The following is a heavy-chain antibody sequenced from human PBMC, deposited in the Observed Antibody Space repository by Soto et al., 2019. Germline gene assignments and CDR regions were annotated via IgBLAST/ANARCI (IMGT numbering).Heavy chain of an antibody. CDR3: ARDNGYESDY. V-gene: IGHV1-18*01. D-gene: IGHD5-12*01. J-gene: IGHJ4*02. Sequence: QVQLVQSGAEVKKPGASVKVSCKASGYTFTSYGISWVRQAPGQGLEWMGWISAYNGNTNYAQKLXGXAXTXXDTSTSTAYMELRSLRSDDTAVYYCARDNGYESDYWGQGTLVTVSS. CDR1: GYTFTSYG. CDR2: ISAYNGNT.